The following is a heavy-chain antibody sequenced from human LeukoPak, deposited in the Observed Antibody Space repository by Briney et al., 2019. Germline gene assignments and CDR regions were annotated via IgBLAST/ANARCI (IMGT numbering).Heavy chain of an antibody. D-gene: IGHD2-21*02. CDR2: INHSGST. V-gene: IGHV4-34*01. Sequence: SVTLSLTCAVYGGSFSGYYWSWIRQPPGKGLEWIGEINHSGSTNYNPSLKSRVTISVDTSKNQFSLKLSSVTAADTAVYYCARTAVVTAFDYWGQGTLVTVSS. CDR1: GGSFSGYY. J-gene: IGHJ4*02. CDR3: ARTAVVTAFDY.